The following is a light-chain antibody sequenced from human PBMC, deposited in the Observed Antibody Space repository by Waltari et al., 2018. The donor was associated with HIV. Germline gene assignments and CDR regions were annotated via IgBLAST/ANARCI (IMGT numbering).Light chain of an antibody. Sequence: QSVLTPPRSASATPGQRITISCSGGHSNNDSNYVYWYQQLPGTAPKVFIYRNSQRPSGVPDRFSGSKSGTSASLIISGLRSGDEADYYCASWDDSLNAFVFGTGTKVTVL. CDR1: HSNNDSNY. V-gene: IGLV1-47*01. CDR3: ASWDDSLNAFV. CDR2: RNS. J-gene: IGLJ1*01.